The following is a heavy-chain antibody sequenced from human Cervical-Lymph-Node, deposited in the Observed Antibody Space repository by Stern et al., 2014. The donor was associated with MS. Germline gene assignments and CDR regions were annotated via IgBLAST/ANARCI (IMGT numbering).Heavy chain of an antibody. Sequence: MQLVQSGAEVKKPGESLKISCKGSEYSFATYWIGWVRQMPGKGLEWMAIIYPGASNTRYSPSFEGHVTVSADKSITTAYLQWSSLKTSDTAIYFCARLAYGDYGYDYWGQGTLVTVSS. V-gene: IGHV5-51*01. CDR2: IYPGASNT. CDR1: EYSFATYW. CDR3: ARLAYGDYGYDY. J-gene: IGHJ4*02. D-gene: IGHD4-17*01.